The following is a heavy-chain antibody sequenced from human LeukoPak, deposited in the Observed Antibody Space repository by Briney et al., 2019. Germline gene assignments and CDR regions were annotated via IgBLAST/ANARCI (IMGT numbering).Heavy chain of an antibody. D-gene: IGHD2-2*02. CDR3: LTLGYCSSTSCYTWSSYLEFDY. V-gene: IGHV3-23*01. CDR1: GFTFSSYA. CDR2: ISGSGGST. J-gene: IGHJ4*02. Sequence: LTGGSLRLSCAASGFTFSSYAMSWVRQAPGKGLEWVSAISGSGGSTYYADSVKGRFTISRDNSKNTLYLQMNSLRAEDTAVYYCLTLGYCSSTSCYTWSSYLEFDYWGQGTLVTVSS.